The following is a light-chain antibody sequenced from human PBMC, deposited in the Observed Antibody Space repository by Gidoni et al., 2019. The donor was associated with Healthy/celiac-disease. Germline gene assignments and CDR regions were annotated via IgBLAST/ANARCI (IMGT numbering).Light chain of an antibody. CDR1: QGIRDY. V-gene: IGKV1-27*01. Sequence: DIQMTQSPSSLSASVGDRVTITCRASQGIRDYLAWYQQTPGKVPKLLIYAASTLQSGVPSRFSGSGSGTDFTLTISSLQPEDVATYYCQKYNSALWTFGQGTKVEIK. CDR2: AAS. CDR3: QKYNSALWT. J-gene: IGKJ1*01.